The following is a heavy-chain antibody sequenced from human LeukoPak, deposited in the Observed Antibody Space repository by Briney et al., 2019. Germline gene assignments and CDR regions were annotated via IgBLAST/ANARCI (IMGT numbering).Heavy chain of an antibody. CDR3: ASSTTHYYDSSGYKDALDI. J-gene: IGHJ3*02. CDR2: FDPEDGET. V-gene: IGHV1-24*01. Sequence: GASVKVSCKVSGYTLTELSMHWVRQAPGKGLEWMGGFDPEDGETIYAQKFQGRVTMTEDTSTDTAYMELSSLRSEDTAVYYCASSTTHYYDSSGYKDALDIWGQGTMVTVSS. D-gene: IGHD3-22*01. CDR1: GYTLTELS.